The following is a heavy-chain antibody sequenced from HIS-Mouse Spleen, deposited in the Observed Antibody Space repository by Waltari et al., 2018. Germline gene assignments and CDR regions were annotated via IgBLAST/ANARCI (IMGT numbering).Heavy chain of an antibody. D-gene: IGHD5-18*01. V-gene: IGHV1-2*02. Sequence: QVQLVQSGAEVKKPGASVKVSCKASGYTFTGYYMHWVRQAPGQGLVWMGSNKPNSGETSISTAYMELSRLRSDDTAVYYCARDQGYGYNYWGQGTLVTVSS. J-gene: IGHJ4*02. CDR1: GYTFTGYY. CDR3: ARDQGYGYNY. CDR2: NKPNSG.